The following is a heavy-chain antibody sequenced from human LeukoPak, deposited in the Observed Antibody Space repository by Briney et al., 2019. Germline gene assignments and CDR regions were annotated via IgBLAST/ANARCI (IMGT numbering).Heavy chain of an antibody. Sequence: TSETLSLTCTVSGASISSYYWSWIRQPPGKGLEWIAYKYYSASTDSNPSLKSRVSISVDTSKNQFSLKLSSVTAADTAIYYCARHRFAWYDFDIWGQGTMVTVSS. J-gene: IGHJ3*02. CDR3: ARHRFAWYDFDI. D-gene: IGHD3-9*01. CDR1: GASISSYY. CDR2: KYYSAST. V-gene: IGHV4-59*08.